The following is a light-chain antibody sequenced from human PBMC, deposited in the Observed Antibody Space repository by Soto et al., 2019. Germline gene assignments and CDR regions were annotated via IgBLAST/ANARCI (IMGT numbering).Light chain of an antibody. CDR1: QSFSSN. J-gene: IGKJ2*01. Sequence: EIVMTQSPATLSVSPGERATLSCRASQSFSSNLAWYQQKPGQAPRLLIYVASTRATGIPARFSGSGSGTEFTLTISSLQSEEFAVYSCQQYNNWPRGTFGQGTKLEIK. CDR3: QQYNNWPRGT. CDR2: VAS. V-gene: IGKV3-15*01.